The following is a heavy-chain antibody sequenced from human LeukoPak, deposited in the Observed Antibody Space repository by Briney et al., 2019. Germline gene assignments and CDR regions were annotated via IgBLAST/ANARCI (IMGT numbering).Heavy chain of an antibody. J-gene: IGHJ6*03. Sequence: SETLSLTCAVYGESFSGYYWTWIRQSPGKGLELIGEINHSGTTNYNPSLKRRVAVSVDTSKNQFSPTVNSVTAADTAVYYCARVESGYSFRHYYYYMDVWGKGTTVTVSS. CDR3: ARVESGYSFRHYYYYMDV. CDR1: GESFSGYY. CDR2: INHSGTT. D-gene: IGHD3-3*01. V-gene: IGHV4-34*01.